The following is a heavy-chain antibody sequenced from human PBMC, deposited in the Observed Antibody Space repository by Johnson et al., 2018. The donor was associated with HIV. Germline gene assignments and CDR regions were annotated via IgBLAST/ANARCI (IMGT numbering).Heavy chain of an antibody. CDR1: GFTFSSHW. CDR2: INSDGSII. J-gene: IGHJ3*02. D-gene: IGHD2-8*01. Sequence: VQLVESGGALVQPGGSLRLSCAASGFTFSSHWMHWVRQAPGKGLVWVSRINSDGSIISYADSVKGRLTISRDNAKNTLFLQMNSLRPEDTAVYYCARGYWTDGVCYTKVDGFDIWGQGTMVTVSS. V-gene: IGHV3-74*01. CDR3: ARGYWTDGVCYTKVDGFDI.